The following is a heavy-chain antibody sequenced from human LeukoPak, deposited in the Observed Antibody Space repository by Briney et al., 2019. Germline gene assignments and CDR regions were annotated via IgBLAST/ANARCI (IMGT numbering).Heavy chain of an antibody. Sequence: SETLSLTRTVSGVSVSSGSYYWSWIRQPPGKGLEWIGYIYYSGSTNYNPSLKSRVTISVDTSKNQFSLKLSSVTAADTAVYYCARDTVVPTQWFGEHDAFDIWGQGTMVTVSS. CDR1: GVSVSSGSYY. D-gene: IGHD3-10*01. CDR3: ARDTVVPTQWFGEHDAFDI. V-gene: IGHV4-61*01. J-gene: IGHJ3*02. CDR2: IYYSGST.